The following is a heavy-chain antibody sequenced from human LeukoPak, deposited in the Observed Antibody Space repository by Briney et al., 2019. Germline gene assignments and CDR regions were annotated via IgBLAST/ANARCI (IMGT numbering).Heavy chain of an antibody. Sequence: PSETLSLTCAVSGVSFGRYSWTWVRQSPGKGLECIWEINFSGYTKYNPSLKSRVTMSVDTSKNQFSLKLASVTAADTAIYFCARVGSTPAKFDHWGQGTLVTVSS. J-gene: IGHJ4*02. V-gene: IGHV4-34*01. CDR1: GVSFGRYS. D-gene: IGHD2-2*01. CDR3: ARVGSTPAKFDH. CDR2: INFSGYT.